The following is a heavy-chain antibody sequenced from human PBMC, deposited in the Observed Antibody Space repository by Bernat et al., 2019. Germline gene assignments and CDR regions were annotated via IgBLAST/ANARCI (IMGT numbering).Heavy chain of an antibody. CDR3: ARVDRSSRLNAFDI. V-gene: IGHV3-53*02. J-gene: IGHJ3*02. D-gene: IGHD6-13*01. CDR2: IYSGGST. Sequence: EVQLVETGGGLIQPGGSLRLSCAASGFTVSSNYMSWVRQAPGKGLEWVSVIYSGGSTYYADSVKGRFTISRDNSKNTLYLQMNSLRAEDTAVYYCARVDRSSRLNAFDIWGQGTMVTVSS. CDR1: GFTVSSNY.